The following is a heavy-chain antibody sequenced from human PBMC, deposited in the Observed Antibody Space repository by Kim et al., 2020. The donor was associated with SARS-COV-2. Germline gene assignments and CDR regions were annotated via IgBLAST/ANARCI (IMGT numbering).Heavy chain of an antibody. CDR3: AGGGNYVDYVLGY. V-gene: IGHV3-11*04. D-gene: IGHD4-17*01. Sequence: YADTVKGRFNISRDNEKNTLYLQMNSLKAEDTAVYYWAGGGNYVDYVLGYWGQGTLVTVSS. J-gene: IGHJ4*02.